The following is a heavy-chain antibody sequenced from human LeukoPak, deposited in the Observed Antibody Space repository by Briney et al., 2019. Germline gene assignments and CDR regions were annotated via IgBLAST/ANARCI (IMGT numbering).Heavy chain of an antibody. CDR2: IRYDGSNK. D-gene: IGHD3-10*01. V-gene: IGHV3-30*02. J-gene: IGHJ4*02. Sequence: PGGSLRLSCAASGFTFSSYGMHWVRQAPGKGLEWVAFIRYDGSNKYYADSVKGRFTISRDNSKNTLYLQMNSLRAEDTAVYYCAKDRGSSRITMVRGVIRSYYFDYWGQGTLVTVSS. CDR3: AKDRGSSRITMVRGVIRSYYFDY. CDR1: GFTFSSYG.